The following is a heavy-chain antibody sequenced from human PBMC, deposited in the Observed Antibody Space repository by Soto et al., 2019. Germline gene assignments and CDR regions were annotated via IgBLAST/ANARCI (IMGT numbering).Heavy chain of an antibody. J-gene: IGHJ4*02. CDR2: IYHSGTT. D-gene: IGHD4-4*01. V-gene: IGHV4-38-2*02. Sequence: SETRSLTCFVSGYSISIGYYWGWILQPPGKGLEWIGSIYHSGTTYYNPSLKSRVTISVDKSNNQFSLKLSSVTAADTAVYYCARDDTDYTRRSDYWGQGTLVTVSS. CDR3: ARDDTDYTRRSDY. CDR1: GYSISIGYY.